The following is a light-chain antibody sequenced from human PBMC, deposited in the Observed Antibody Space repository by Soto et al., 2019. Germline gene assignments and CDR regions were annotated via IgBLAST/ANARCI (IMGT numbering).Light chain of an antibody. Sequence: DIQMTQSPSSLSASVGDRVTITCRASQVISNDLGWYQQNPGKAPNRLIYAASILQSGVPSRFSGSGSGTEFTLTISSLQPEDFATYYCLQHNSFPLTFGGGTKVDIK. V-gene: IGKV1-17*01. CDR1: QVISND. J-gene: IGKJ4*01. CDR2: AAS. CDR3: LQHNSFPLT.